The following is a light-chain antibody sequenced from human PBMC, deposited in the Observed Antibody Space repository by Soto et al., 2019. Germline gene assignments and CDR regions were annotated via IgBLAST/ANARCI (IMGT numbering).Light chain of an antibody. Sequence: QSALTQPPSLSGTPGQRVTNSCSGSNSNIGRYSVNWYQHFPGTAPKILIYSDDERPSGVPDRFYGSKSGTSASLAISGLQSEDEAEYYCAAWDDNLNGPLFGGGTQLTVL. J-gene: IGLJ3*02. CDR2: SDD. V-gene: IGLV1-44*01. CDR3: AAWDDNLNGPL. CDR1: NSNIGRYS.